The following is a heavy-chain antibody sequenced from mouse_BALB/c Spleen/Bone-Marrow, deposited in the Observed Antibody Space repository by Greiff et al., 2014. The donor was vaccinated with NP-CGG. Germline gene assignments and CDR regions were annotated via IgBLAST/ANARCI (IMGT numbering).Heavy chain of an antibody. J-gene: IGHJ2*01. Sequence: QVHVKQSGAELVKPGTSVKMSCKASGYTFTSYWMHWVKQRPGQGLEWIGGIYPGSDSTNYNEKFKSKATLTVDTSSSTAYMQLSSLTSEDSAVYHCAREKDWVFDYWGQGTTLTVSS. D-gene: IGHD4-1*01. V-gene: IGHV1-55*01. CDR2: IYPGSDST. CDR1: GYTFTSYW. CDR3: AREKDWVFDY.